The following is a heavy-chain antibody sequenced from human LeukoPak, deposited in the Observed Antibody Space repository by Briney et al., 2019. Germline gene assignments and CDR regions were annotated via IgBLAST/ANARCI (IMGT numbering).Heavy chain of an antibody. CDR3: ARKSGDYAGSLRY. J-gene: IGHJ4*02. CDR2: ISGSGGST. D-gene: IGHD4-17*01. Sequence: GGSLRLSCEASGFTFTSYSMNWVRQAPGKGLEWVSGISGSGGSTYYADSVKGRFTISRDNSKNTLYLQMNSLRAEDTAVYYCARKSGDYAGSLRYWGQGTLVTVSS. V-gene: IGHV3-23*01. CDR1: GFTFTSYS.